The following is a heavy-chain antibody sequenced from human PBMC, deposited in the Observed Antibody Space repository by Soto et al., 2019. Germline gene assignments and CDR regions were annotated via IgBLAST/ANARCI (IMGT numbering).Heavy chain of an antibody. J-gene: IGHJ4*02. V-gene: IGHV4-31*03. Sequence: SETLSLTCTVSGGSVSSGGYYWNWIRQHPGKGLEWIGYIYYSGSTSYNPSLKSRVTISVDTSKNQFSLKLSSVTAADTAVYYCARDVGHYYDSSGFDYWGQGTLVTVPS. CDR1: GGSVSSGGYY. D-gene: IGHD3-22*01. CDR3: ARDVGHYYDSSGFDY. CDR2: IYYSGST.